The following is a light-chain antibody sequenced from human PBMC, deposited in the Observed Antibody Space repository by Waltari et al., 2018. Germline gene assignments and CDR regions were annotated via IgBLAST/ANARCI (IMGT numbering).Light chain of an antibody. CDR3: QSYDSSLSAYV. CDR2: VNN. J-gene: IGLJ1*01. Sequence: QPVLTQPPSVSGAPGQRVTISCTGSSSNLGANYDVHWYQQLPGTPPKLPTHVNNHRPSGVRDRVSGSKSGTSASRAITGLQAEDEADYYCQSYDSSLSAYVFGAGTKVTVL. CDR1: SSNLGANYD. V-gene: IGLV1-40*01.